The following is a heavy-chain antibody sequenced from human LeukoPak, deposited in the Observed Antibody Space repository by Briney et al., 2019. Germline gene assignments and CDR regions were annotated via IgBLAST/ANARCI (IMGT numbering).Heavy chain of an antibody. CDR2: ISSNGGST. V-gene: IGHV3-64*02. D-gene: IGHD6-13*01. CDR1: GFTFSTYA. Sequence: PGGSLRLSCAASGFTFSTYAMHWVRQAPGKGLECVSAISSNGGSTYYADSVKGRFTISRDNPKNTLYLQMGSLRAEDMAVYYCAREGTQAAALDYWGQGTLVTVSS. CDR3: AREGTQAAALDY. J-gene: IGHJ4*02.